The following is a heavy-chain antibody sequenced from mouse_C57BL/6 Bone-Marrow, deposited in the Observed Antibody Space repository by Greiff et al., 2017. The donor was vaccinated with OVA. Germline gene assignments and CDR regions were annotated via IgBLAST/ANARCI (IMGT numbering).Heavy chain of an antibody. CDR2: ISAGGSYT. CDR1: GFTFSSYA. J-gene: IGHJ4*01. V-gene: IGHV5-4*01. Sequence: VQLQQSGGGLVKPGGSLKLSCAASGFTFSSYAMSWVRQTPEKRLEWVATISAGGSYTYYPDNVKGRFTISRDNDKNNLYLQMSHLKSEDTAMYYCGSGAMDYWGQGTSVTVSS. CDR3: GSGAMDY. D-gene: IGHD1-1*01.